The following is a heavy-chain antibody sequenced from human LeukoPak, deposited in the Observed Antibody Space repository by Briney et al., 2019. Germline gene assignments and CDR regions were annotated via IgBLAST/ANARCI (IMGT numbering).Heavy chain of an antibody. CDR3: ARIGYCSSTSCYGAFDI. V-gene: IGHV3-7*01. Sequence: GGSLRLSCAASGFTFSSYWMSWVRQAPGKGLEWVANINQDGSAKYYVDSVKGRFTISKDNAKKSLYLLMNSLRAEDTAVYYCARIGYCSSTSCYGAFDIWGQGTMVTVSS. D-gene: IGHD2-2*01. J-gene: IGHJ3*02. CDR2: INQDGSAK. CDR1: GFTFSSYW.